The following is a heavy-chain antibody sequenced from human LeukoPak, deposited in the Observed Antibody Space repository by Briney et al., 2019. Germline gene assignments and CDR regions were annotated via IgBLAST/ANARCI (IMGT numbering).Heavy chain of an antibody. V-gene: IGHV3-23*01. CDR2: VSAGGGTT. CDR3: AKGTLTGYYLDY. J-gene: IGHJ4*02. Sequence: GGSLRLSCAASGFPYSTYAMSWVRQAPGKGLEWVSAVSAGGGTTDYADSVKGRLTISRDNSKSTLYLQMNSLRAEDTAIYYCAKGTLTGYYLDYWGQGTLVTVSS. D-gene: IGHD3-9*01. CDR1: GFPYSTYA.